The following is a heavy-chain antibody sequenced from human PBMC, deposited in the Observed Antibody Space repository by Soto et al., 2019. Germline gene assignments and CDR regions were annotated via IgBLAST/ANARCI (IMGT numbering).Heavy chain of an antibody. Sequence: QVQLVESGGGVVQPGRSLRLSCAASGFAFSSYAMHWVRQAPGKGLEWVAVISYDGSNKYYADSVKGRFTISRDNSKNTLYLQMNSLRAEDTAVYYCARDFAVAGTYFDYWGQGTLVTVSS. J-gene: IGHJ4*02. D-gene: IGHD6-19*01. V-gene: IGHV3-30-3*01. CDR1: GFAFSSYA. CDR3: ARDFAVAGTYFDY. CDR2: ISYDGSNK.